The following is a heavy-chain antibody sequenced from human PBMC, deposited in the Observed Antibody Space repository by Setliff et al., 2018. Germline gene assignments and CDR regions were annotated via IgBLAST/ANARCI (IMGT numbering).Heavy chain of an antibody. J-gene: IGHJ4*03. D-gene: IGHD3-9*01. CDR1: GFIFSAYE. CDR3: ARGLPGSGYSSGVLDF. Sequence: GGSLRLSCAASGFIFSAYEMSWIRQAPGKGLEWVSYISSSGSTIYYADSVKGRFTISRDNAKNSLYLQMNSLRVDDTAVYYCARGLPGSGYSSGVLDFWGQGTMVTVSS. CDR2: ISSSGSTI. V-gene: IGHV3-11*04.